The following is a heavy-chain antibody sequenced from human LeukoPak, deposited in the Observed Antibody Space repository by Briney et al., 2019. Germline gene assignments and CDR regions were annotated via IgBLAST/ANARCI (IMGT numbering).Heavy chain of an antibody. Sequence: SVKVSFKASGFAFVNSLVHWVRQTRGQGLEWIGWVVVGSGNTNYAQKFQERVTITRDRSTSTAYKELNSLTSEDTAIYYCAADPQLGATSGFGFWGQGSLVTVSS. CDR2: VVVGSGNT. CDR3: AADPQLGATSGFGF. D-gene: IGHD1-26*01. CDR1: GFAFVNSL. J-gene: IGHJ4*02. V-gene: IGHV1-58*01.